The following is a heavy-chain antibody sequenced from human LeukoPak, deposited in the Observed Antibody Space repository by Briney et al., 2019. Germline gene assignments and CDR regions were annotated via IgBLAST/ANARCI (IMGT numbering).Heavy chain of an antibody. J-gene: IGHJ3*02. D-gene: IGHD3-22*01. CDR3: AKVTPREYENGYYSGAFDI. Sequence: GGSLRLSCAASGFTFSSYAMSWVRQAPGKGLEWVSAISGSGGSTYYADSVKGRFTISRDNSKNTLYLQMNSLRAEDTAVYYCAKVTPREYENGYYSGAFDIWGQGIMVTVSS. V-gene: IGHV3-23*01. CDR2: ISGSGGST. CDR1: GFTFSSYA.